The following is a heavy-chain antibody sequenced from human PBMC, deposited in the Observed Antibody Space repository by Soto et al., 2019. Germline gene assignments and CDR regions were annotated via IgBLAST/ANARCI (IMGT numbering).Heavy chain of an antibody. CDR2: IGSTGSTI. CDR3: ARRGYSGYDWGWYFDF. Sequence: GGSLRLSCEASRSDFRIYEMNWVRQAPGKGLEWLSYIGSTGSTIYYADSVKGRFTISRDDGKNSVYLQMNTLRAEDTAVYYCARRGYSGYDWGWYFDFWGQGTPVTVSS. D-gene: IGHD5-12*01. V-gene: IGHV3-48*03. J-gene: IGHJ4*02. CDR1: RSDFRIYE.